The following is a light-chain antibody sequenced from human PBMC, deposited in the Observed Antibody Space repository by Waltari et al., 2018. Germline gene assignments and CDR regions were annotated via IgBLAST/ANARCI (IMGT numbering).Light chain of an antibody. Sequence: QSALTQPASVSGSPGQSSTISCTGTSSAFGNYNHVSWFQQHPDKAPKLIIYEVSDRPSGVSDRFSGTKSANTASLTISGLQAEDEAHYYCSSVTSTTTWVFGGGTKLTVL. CDR2: EVS. CDR1: SSAFGNYNH. V-gene: IGLV2-14*01. J-gene: IGLJ3*02. CDR3: SSVTSTTTWV.